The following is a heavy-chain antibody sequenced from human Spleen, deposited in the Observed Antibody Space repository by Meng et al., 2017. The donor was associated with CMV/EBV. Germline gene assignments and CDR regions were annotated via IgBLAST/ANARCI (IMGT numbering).Heavy chain of an antibody. D-gene: IGHD3-16*01. CDR1: GGSFSSARYF. CDR2: MYHTGST. J-gene: IGHJ4*02. CDR3: ARMSRSTSYWGGNYFDS. V-gene: IGHV4-31*03. Sequence: SETLSLTCSVSGGSFSSARYFWSWIRQHPEKGLELLAYMYHTGSTNYSPSLKSRAAISIDKSRNLFFLRLNSVTGADTAVYYCARMSRSTSYWGGNYFDSWGQGTQVTVSS.